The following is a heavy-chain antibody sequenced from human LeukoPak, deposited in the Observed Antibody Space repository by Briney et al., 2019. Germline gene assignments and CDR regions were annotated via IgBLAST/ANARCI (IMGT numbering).Heavy chain of an antibody. CDR3: AKGMGIAVVGTLGIFDY. D-gene: IGHD6-19*01. CDR1: GFTFSSYA. V-gene: IGHV3-23*01. Sequence: GGSLRLSCAASGFTFSSYAMSWVRQAPGKGLEWVSAISGSGGSTYYADSVKGRFTISRDNSKNTLYLQMNSLRAEDTAVYYCAKGMGIAVVGTLGIFDYWGQGTLVTVSS. J-gene: IGHJ4*02. CDR2: ISGSGGST.